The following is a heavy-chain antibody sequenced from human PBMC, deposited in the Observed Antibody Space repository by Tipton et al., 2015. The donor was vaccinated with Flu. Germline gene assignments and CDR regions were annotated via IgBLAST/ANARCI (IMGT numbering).Heavy chain of an antibody. Sequence: TLSLTCTVSGTSISSYYWSWIRQSPGKGLEWIGYISYGGYTNYNPSLKSRVTLSLDISKNHFSLRLTSVTAADTAVYYCARGVYGDDGAFDIWGRGTMVTVSS. J-gene: IGHJ3*02. CDR3: ARGVYGDDGAFDI. V-gene: IGHV4-59*01. CDR1: GTSISSYY. CDR2: ISYGGYT. D-gene: IGHD4-17*01.